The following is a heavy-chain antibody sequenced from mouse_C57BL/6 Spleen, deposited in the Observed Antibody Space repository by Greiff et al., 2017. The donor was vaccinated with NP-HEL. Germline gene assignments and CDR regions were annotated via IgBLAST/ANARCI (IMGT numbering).Heavy chain of an antibody. CDR3: ARRDVYFDY. V-gene: IGHV1-76*01. J-gene: IGHJ2*01. Sequence: QVQLQQSGAELVRPGASVKLSCKASGYTFTDYYINWVKQRPGQGLEWIARIYPGSGNTYYNEKFKGKATLTAEKSSSTAYMQLSSLTSEDSAVYFCARRDVYFDYWGQGTTLTVSS. CDR2: IYPGSGNT. CDR1: GYTFTDYY.